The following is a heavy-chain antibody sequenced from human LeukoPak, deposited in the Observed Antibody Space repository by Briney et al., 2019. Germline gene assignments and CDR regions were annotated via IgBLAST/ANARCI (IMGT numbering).Heavy chain of an antibody. CDR3: ARGVQWLVSYYYYMDV. V-gene: IGHV1-18*01. J-gene: IGHJ6*03. CDR2: ISIYNGKI. D-gene: IGHD6-19*01. CDR1: GYTFTSYG. Sequence: GASVKVSCKASGYTFTSYGISWVRQAPGQGLEWMGWISIYNGKINYAQKFQGRVTMTTDTSTSTAYMELRSLRSDDTAVYYCARGVQWLVSYYYYMDVWGKGTTVTISS.